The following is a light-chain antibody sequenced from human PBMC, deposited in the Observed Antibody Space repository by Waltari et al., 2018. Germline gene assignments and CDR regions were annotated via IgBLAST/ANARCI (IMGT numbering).Light chain of an antibody. CDR2: GTS. Sequence: EIVLTQSPGTLSLSPGERATLSCRASRSVSNTYLAWYQQKPGQAPRLLIHGTSTRATGIPARFSGSGSGTDFTLTISSLEAEDFAVYYCQHRDHWPPDATFGPGTKVDI. J-gene: IGKJ3*01. CDR3: QHRDHWPPDAT. V-gene: IGKV3D-20*02. CDR1: RSVSNTY.